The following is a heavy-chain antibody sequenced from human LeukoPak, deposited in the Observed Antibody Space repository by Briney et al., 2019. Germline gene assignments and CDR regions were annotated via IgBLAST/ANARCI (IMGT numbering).Heavy chain of an antibody. Sequence: PSETLSLTCAVSGGSISSYYWSWIRQPPGKGLEWIGYIYYSGSTNYNPSLKSRVTISVDTSKNQFSLKLSSVTAADTAVYYCAGSNYGKWYFDLWGRGTLVTVSS. D-gene: IGHD4-11*01. J-gene: IGHJ2*01. CDR3: AGSNYGKWYFDL. CDR2: IYYSGST. CDR1: GGSISSYY. V-gene: IGHV4-59*01.